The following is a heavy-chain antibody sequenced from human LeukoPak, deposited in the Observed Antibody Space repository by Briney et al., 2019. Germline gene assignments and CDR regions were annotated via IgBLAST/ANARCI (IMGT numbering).Heavy chain of an antibody. CDR2: IRFDGSNK. J-gene: IGHJ5*02. Sequence: GGSLRLSCAASGFTFSNYGMHCVRQAPGKGLEWVAYIRFDGSNKYYADSVKGRFTISRDNSKNTLYLQMNSLRAEDTAVYYCAKDHKWELTNWIDPWGQGTLVTVSS. CDR1: GFTFSNYG. V-gene: IGHV3-30*02. CDR3: AKDHKWELTNWIDP. D-gene: IGHD1-26*01.